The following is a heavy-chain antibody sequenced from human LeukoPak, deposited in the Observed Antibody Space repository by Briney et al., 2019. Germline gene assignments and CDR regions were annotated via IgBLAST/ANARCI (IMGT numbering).Heavy chain of an antibody. J-gene: IGHJ4*02. CDR3: ARDQSDSRDARLPFFDY. D-gene: IGHD5-24*01. CDR2: INTNTGNP. CDR1: GYTFTRYY. Sequence: ASVKVSCKASGYTFTRYYMHWVRQAPGQGLEWMGWINTNTGNPTYAQGFTGRFVFSLDTSVSTAYLQISSLKAEDTAVYYCARDQSDSRDARLPFFDYWGQGTLVTVSS. V-gene: IGHV7-4-1*02.